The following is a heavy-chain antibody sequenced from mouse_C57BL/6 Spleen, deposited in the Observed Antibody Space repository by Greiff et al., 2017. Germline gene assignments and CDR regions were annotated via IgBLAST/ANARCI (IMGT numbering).Heavy chain of an antibody. V-gene: IGHV1-5*01. D-gene: IGHD2-3*01. CDR2: IYPGNSDT. J-gene: IGHJ4*01. CDR1: GYTFTSYW. CDR3: TRYDGQGVYAMDY. Sequence: VQLQQSGTVLARPGASVKMSCKTSGYTFTSYWMHWVKQRPGQGLEWIGAIYPGNSDTSYNQKFKGKAKLTAVTSASTAYMELSSLTNEDSAVYYCTRYDGQGVYAMDYWGQGTSVTVSS.